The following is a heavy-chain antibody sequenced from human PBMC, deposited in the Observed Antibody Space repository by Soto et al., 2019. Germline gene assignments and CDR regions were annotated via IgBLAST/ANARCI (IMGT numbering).Heavy chain of an antibody. CDR2: IIPIFGAP. D-gene: IGHD2-2*01. V-gene: IGHV1-69*12. Sequence: QVQLVQSGAEVKKPGSSVKVSCKASGGTFSNYAISWVRQAPGQGLEWMGGIIPIFGAPKYAQKFQGRVTITAGESTSTADMELSRLRSEDTAVYYCAREGTFALEPAVMLSWLDPWGQGTLVTVSS. CDR1: GGTFSNYA. CDR3: AREGTFALEPAVMLSWLDP. J-gene: IGHJ5*02.